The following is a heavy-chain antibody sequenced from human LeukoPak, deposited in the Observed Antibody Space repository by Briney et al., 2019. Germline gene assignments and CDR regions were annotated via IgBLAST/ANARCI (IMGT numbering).Heavy chain of an antibody. D-gene: IGHD1-26*01. J-gene: IGHJ4*02. V-gene: IGHV1-2*06. Sequence: EASVKVSCKASGYTFTGYYMHWVRQAPGQGLEWMGRINPNNGGTNYAQKFQGRVTMTRDTSVSTAYMELSRLKSDDTAVYYCAKGEQTTTSVYWGQGTLVTVSS. CDR2: INPNNGGT. CDR3: AKGEQTTTSVY. CDR1: GYTFTGYY.